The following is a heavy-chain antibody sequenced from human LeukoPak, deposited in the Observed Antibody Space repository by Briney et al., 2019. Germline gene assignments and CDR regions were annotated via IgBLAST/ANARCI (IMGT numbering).Heavy chain of an antibody. Sequence: GGSLRLSCAASGFTFSSYWMSWVRQAPGKGLEWVANIKQDGSEKYYVDSVKGRFTISRDNAKNSLYLQMNSLRAEDTAVYYCARDLLLWFGEVRFDPWGQGTLVTVSS. CDR1: GFTFSSYW. V-gene: IGHV3-7*03. D-gene: IGHD3-10*01. J-gene: IGHJ5*02. CDR3: ARDLLLWFGEVRFDP. CDR2: IKQDGSEK.